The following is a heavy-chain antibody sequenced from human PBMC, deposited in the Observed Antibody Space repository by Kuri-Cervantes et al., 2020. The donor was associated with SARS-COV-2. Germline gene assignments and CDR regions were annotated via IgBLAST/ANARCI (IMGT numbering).Heavy chain of an antibody. J-gene: IGHJ4*02. Sequence: GESLKISCEVSGFPFSASAIHWVRQASGKGLEWVGRVRGKANNYATAYAVSVKGRFTISKDDLKNTAYLQMNSLKTEDTAVYYCTTLIDYLGQGALVTVSS. CDR2: VRGKANNYAT. V-gene: IGHV3-73*01. CDR3: TTLIDY. CDR1: GFPFSASA.